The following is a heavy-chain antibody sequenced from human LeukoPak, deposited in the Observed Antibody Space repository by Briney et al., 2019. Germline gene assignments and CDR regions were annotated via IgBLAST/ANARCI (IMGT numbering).Heavy chain of an antibody. Sequence: ASVKVSCKASRDTFRRYAIGWVRQAPGQGLEWMGGIIPIFGTPNYAQKFQARVTITADKSTTTAYMELSSLRSDDTAVYYCARTPPSHYSSSWLGWFDPWGQGTLVTVSS. CDR1: RDTFRRYA. V-gene: IGHV1-69*06. J-gene: IGHJ5*02. D-gene: IGHD6-13*01. CDR2: IIPIFGTP. CDR3: ARTPPSHYSSSWLGWFDP.